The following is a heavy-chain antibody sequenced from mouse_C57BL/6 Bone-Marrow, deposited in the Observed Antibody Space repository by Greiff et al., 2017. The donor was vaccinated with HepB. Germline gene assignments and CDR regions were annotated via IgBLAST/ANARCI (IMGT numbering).Heavy chain of an antibody. D-gene: IGHD4-1*01. V-gene: IGHV1-5*01. Sequence: VHVKQSGTVLARPGASVKMSCKTSGYTFTSYWMHWVKQRPGQGLEWIGAIYPGNSDTSYNQKFKGKAKLTAVTSASTAYMELSSLTNEDSAVYYCTQGDWDVFDYWGQGTTLTVSS. CDR2: IYPGNSDT. CDR3: TQGDWDVFDY. J-gene: IGHJ2*01. CDR1: GYTFTSYW.